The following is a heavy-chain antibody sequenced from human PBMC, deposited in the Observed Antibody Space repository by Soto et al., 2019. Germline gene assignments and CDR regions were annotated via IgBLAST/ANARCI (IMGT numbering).Heavy chain of an antibody. CDR3: AREGGADYGDYDATIDY. Sequence: SETLSLTCTGSGGSIRSYYWSLIVQPPGKGLEWIGYIYYSGSTNYNPSLKSRVTISVDTSKNQFSLKLSSVTAADTAVYYCAREGGADYGDYDATIDYWGQGTLVTVSS. J-gene: IGHJ4*02. CDR2: IYYSGST. V-gene: IGHV4-59*01. CDR1: GGSIRSYY. D-gene: IGHD4-17*01.